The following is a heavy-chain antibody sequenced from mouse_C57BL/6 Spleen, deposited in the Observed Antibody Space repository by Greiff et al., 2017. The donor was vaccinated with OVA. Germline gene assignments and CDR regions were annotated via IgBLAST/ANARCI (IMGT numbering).Heavy chain of an antibody. Sequence: QVQLQQSGAELVKPGASVKMSCKASGYTFNTYPIEWMKQNHGKSLEWIGNFHPYNDDTKYNEQFKGKATLTVEKSSSTDYLELSRLTSDDTAVYYCASEGGLRREFDYWGQGTMVTVSA. CDR2: FHPYNDDT. V-gene: IGHV1-47*01. J-gene: IGHJ3*01. D-gene: IGHD2-4*01. CDR1: GYTFNTYP. CDR3: ASEGGLRREFDY.